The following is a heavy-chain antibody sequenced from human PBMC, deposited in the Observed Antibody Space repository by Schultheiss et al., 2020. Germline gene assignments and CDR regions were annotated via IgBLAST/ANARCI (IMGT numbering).Heavy chain of an antibody. CDR3: ARKSGTHFYFDY. CDR1: GFTFSSFA. Sequence: GESLKISCAASGFTFSSFAVSWVRQGPGKGLEWVSTISGNGDDTYYADSVKGRFTISRDNSKNTLYLQMNSLRAEDTAVYYCARKSGTHFYFDYWGQGTLVTVSS. V-gene: IGHV3-23*01. CDR2: ISGNGDDT. J-gene: IGHJ4*02. D-gene: IGHD1-1*01.